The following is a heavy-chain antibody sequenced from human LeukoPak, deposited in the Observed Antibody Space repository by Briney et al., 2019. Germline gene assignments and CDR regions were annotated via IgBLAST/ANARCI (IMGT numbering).Heavy chain of an antibody. CDR1: GFTFSSYA. D-gene: IGHD1-26*01. J-gene: IGHJ4*02. V-gene: IGHV3-30-3*01. Sequence: QTGGSLRLSCAASGFTFSSYAMHWVRQAPGKGLEWVVVISYDGSNKYYADSVKGRFTISRDNSKNTLYLQMNSLRAEDTAVYYCARGFYYGGSYYESLDYWGQGTLVTVSS. CDR3: ARGFYYGGSYYESLDY. CDR2: ISYDGSNK.